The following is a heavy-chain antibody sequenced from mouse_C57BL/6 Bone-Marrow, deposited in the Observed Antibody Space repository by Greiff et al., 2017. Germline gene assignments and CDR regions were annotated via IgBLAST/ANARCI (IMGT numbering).Heavy chain of an antibody. Sequence: EVKLQQSGPELVKPGASVKIPCKASGYTFTDYNMDWVKQSHGKSLEWIGDINPNNGGTIYNQKFKGKATLTVDKSSSTAYMELRSLTSEDTAVYYCARRILYDGYPWFAYWGQGTLVTVSA. V-gene: IGHV1-18*01. CDR3: ARRILYDGYPWFAY. D-gene: IGHD2-3*01. J-gene: IGHJ3*01. CDR1: GYTFTDYN. CDR2: INPNNGGT.